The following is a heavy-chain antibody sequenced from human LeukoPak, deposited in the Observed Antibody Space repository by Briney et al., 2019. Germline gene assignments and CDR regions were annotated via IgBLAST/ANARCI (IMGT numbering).Heavy chain of an antibody. D-gene: IGHD3-3*01. Sequence: PSETLSLTCTVSGGSISSGSYYWSWIRQPAGKGLEWIGRIYTSGSTNYNPSLKSRVTISVDTSKNQFSLKLSPVTAADTAVYYCARELGENYDFWSGYYTLDYWGQGTLVTVSS. J-gene: IGHJ4*02. CDR3: ARELGENYDFWSGYYTLDY. V-gene: IGHV4-61*02. CDR1: GGSISSGSYY. CDR2: IYTSGST.